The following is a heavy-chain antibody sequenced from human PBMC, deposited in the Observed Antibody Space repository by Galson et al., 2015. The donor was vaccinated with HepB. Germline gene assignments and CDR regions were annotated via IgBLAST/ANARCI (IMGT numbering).Heavy chain of an antibody. Sequence: SLRLSCAGSGFTFSDHYMTWVRQAPGKGLEWVSRINSDGSRTDYADSVKGRFTVARDNSKNSLYLQMNSLRAEDTALYYCVRNTYYYVSRVLTYYSYYMDVWGKGTTVTVSS. CDR3: VRNTYYYVSRVLTYYSYYMDV. D-gene: IGHD3-10*02. CDR2: INSDGSRT. V-gene: IGHV3-74*01. J-gene: IGHJ6*03. CDR1: GFTFSDHY.